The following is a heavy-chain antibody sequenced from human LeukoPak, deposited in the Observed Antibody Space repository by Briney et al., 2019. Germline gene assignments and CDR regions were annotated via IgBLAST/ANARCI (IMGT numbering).Heavy chain of an antibody. CDR2: INPSGGST. J-gene: IGHJ6*03. CDR3: ARDRSGIAAAGPYYYYYMDV. CDR1: GYTFTIYY. V-gene: IGHV1-46*01. Sequence: ASVTVSFKASGYTFTIYYMHWVRQAPGQGLEWMGIINPSGGSTSYAHKFQDRVTMTRDMSTSTVYMELSSLRSEDTAVYYCARDRSGIAAAGPYYYYYMDVWGKGTTVTVSS. D-gene: IGHD6-13*01.